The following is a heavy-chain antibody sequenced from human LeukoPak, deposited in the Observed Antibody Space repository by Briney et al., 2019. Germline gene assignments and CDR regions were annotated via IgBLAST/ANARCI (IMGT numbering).Heavy chain of an antibody. J-gene: IGHJ4*02. V-gene: IGHV3-74*01. Sequence: GGSLRPSCAASGFTFSTYWMHWVRQAPGKGLVWVSHINTDGSSTNYADSVKGRFTISRDNAKNTVYLQMNSLRAEDTAVYYCAREPGSSPDFDYWGQGTLVTVST. D-gene: IGHD6-6*01. CDR3: AREPGSSPDFDY. CDR1: GFTFSTYW. CDR2: INTDGSST.